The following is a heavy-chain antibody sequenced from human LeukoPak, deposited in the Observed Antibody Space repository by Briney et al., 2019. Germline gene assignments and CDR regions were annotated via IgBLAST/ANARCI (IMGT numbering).Heavy chain of an antibody. CDR1: GYSFTSYS. CDR3: VVEVGPYFDY. J-gene: IGHJ4*02. CDR2: INPSGGRT. Sequence: ASVKVSCKASGYSFTSYSMHWVRQAPGQGLEWMGIINPSGGRTSYAQKFQGRVTMTRDTSTSTVYMELRSLRSEDTAVYYCVVEVGPYFDYWGQGTLVTVSS. V-gene: IGHV1-46*01. D-gene: IGHD2-15*01.